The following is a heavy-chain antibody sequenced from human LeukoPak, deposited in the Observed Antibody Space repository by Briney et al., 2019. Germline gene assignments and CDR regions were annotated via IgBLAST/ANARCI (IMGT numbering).Heavy chain of an antibody. CDR1: GFTVSSNY. CDR3: ARDRYYGSGSYSNYHYGMDV. Sequence: GGSLRLSCAASGFTVSSNYMSWVRQAPGKGLEWVSVIYSGGSTYYADSVKGRFTISRHNSKNTLYLQMNSLRAEDTAVYYCARDRYYGSGSYSNYHYGMDVWGQGTTVTVSS. D-gene: IGHD3-10*01. V-gene: IGHV3-53*04. J-gene: IGHJ6*02. CDR2: IYSGGST.